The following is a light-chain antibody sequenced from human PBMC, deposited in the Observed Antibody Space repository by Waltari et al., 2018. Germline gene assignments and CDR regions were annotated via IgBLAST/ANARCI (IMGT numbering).Light chain of an antibody. CDR3: QQRRNWVFT. CDR1: QSVSSY. J-gene: IGKJ3*01. Sequence: EIVLTQSPATLSLSPGERATLSGTASQSVSSYLAWYQQKPGQAPRLLIYDTTNRANGSPARFSDSGSGADFTLTISSLEPEDFAIYYCQQRRNWVFTFGPGTTVDIK. V-gene: IGKV3-11*01. CDR2: DTT.